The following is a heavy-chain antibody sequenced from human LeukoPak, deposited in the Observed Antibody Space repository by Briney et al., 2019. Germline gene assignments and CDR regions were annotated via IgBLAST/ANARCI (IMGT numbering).Heavy chain of an antibody. V-gene: IGHV4-59*01. CDR1: GGSISSYY. CDR3: ARRPINCIITNCYVDY. J-gene: IGHJ4*02. CDR2: IYYSGST. Sequence: SETLSLTCTVSGGSISSYYWSWIRQPPGKGLEWIGYIYYSGSTNCNPSLKSRVTISVDTSKNQFSLKLSSVTAADTAVYYCARRPINCIITNCYVDYWGQGTLVTVSS. D-gene: IGHD2-2*01.